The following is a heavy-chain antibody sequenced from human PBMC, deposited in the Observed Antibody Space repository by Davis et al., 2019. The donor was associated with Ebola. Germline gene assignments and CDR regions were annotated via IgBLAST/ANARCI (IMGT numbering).Heavy chain of an antibody. V-gene: IGHV4-59*01. CDR2: IYYSGST. CDR3: ARGEVVGGAFDI. CDR1: GGSISSYY. Sequence: SETLSLTCTVSGGSISSYYWSWIRQPPGKGLEWIGYIYYSGSTNYNPSLKSRVTISVDTSKNQFSLKLSSVTAADTAVYYCARGEVVGGAFDIWGQGTMVTFSS. J-gene: IGHJ3*02. D-gene: IGHD2-21*01.